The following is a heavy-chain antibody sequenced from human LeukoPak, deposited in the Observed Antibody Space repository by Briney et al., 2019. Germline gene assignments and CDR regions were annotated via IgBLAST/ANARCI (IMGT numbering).Heavy chain of an antibody. Sequence: SETLSLTCTVSGGSISSYYRSWIRQPPGKGLEWIGYIYYSGSTNYNPPLKSRVTISVDTSKNQFSLKLSSVTAADTAVYYCARGGVGYYFDYWGQGTLVTVSS. J-gene: IGHJ4*02. V-gene: IGHV4-59*01. CDR3: ARGGVGYYFDY. CDR1: GGSISSYY. D-gene: IGHD1-26*01. CDR2: IYYSGST.